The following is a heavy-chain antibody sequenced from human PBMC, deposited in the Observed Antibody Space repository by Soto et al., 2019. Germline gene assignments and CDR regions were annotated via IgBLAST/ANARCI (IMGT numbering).Heavy chain of an antibody. J-gene: IGHJ4*02. CDR2: ISYNGRT. V-gene: IGHV4-61*01. D-gene: IGHD2-21*02. Sequence: SETLSLTCNVSAGSITGGSYYWTWIRQPPGKGLEWLGYISYNGRTNYNPSLKSRVTISVDASRKQFFLRLTSVTAADTAIYYCARDPCGSDCYSGLDYWGQGSLVTVSS. CDR1: AGSITGGSYY. CDR3: ARDPCGSDCYSGLDY.